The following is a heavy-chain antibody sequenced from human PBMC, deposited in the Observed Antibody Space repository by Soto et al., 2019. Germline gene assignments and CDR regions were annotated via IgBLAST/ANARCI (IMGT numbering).Heavy chain of an antibody. CDR2: IKSKTDGGTT. CDR3: TTGAVAAIFGVVIIRDAFDI. J-gene: IGHJ3*02. D-gene: IGHD3-3*01. Sequence: GGSLRLSCAASGFTFSNAWMSWVRQAPGKGLEWVGRIKSKTDGGTTDYAAPVKGRFTISRDDSKNTLYLQMNSLKTEDTAVYYCTTGAVAAIFGVVIIRDAFDIWGQGTMVTVSS. V-gene: IGHV3-15*01. CDR1: GFTFSNAW.